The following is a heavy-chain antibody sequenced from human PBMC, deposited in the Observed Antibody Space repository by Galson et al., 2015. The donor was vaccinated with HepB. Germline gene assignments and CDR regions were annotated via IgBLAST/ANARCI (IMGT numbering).Heavy chain of an antibody. V-gene: IGHV3-23*01. Sequence: SLRLSCAASGFTFSSYGMSWVRQAPGKGLEWVSRISGSGNSAYYADSVKGRLTMSRDNSKNTIYLQMNSLRADDTAVYYCAKDLTTYYSDSSGPGGWFDPWGQGTLVTVSS. CDR3: AKDLTTYYSDSSGPGGWFDP. D-gene: IGHD3-22*01. J-gene: IGHJ5*02. CDR1: GFTFSSYG. CDR2: ISGSGNSA.